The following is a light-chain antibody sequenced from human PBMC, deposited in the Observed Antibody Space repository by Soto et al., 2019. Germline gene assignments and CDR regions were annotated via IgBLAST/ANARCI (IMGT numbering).Light chain of an antibody. Sequence: QAVVTQEPSLTGSPGGTVTLTCGASTGAVTSGHYPSWFQQKPGQAPRTLIYDTSNKHSWTPARFSGSLLGGKAALTLSGAQPEDEAEYYCLLSYSGAREVFGGGTKLTVL. CDR2: DTS. CDR3: LLSYSGAREV. J-gene: IGLJ2*01. CDR1: TGAVTSGHY. V-gene: IGLV7-46*01.